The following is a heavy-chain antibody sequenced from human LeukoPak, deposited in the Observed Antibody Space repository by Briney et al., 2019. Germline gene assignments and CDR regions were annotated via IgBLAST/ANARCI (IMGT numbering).Heavy chain of an antibody. D-gene: IGHD3-10*02. V-gene: IGHV3-48*03. J-gene: IGHJ6*04. CDR1: GFTFSSYE. CDR3: AELGITMIGGV. Sequence: GGSLRLSCAASGFTFSSYEMNWVRQAPGNGLEWVSYISSSGSTIYYADSVKGRFTISRDNAKNSLYLQMNSLRAEDTAVYYCAELGITMIGGVWGKGTTVTVSS. CDR2: ISSSGSTI.